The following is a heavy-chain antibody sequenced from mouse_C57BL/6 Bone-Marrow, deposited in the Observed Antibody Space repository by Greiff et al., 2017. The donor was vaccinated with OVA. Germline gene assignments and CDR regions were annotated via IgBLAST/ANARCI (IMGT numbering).Heavy chain of an antibody. Sequence: VQLQQSGAELVRPGASVKLSCTASGFNIKDDYMHWVKQRPEQGLEWIGWIDPENGDTEYASKFQGKATITADTSSNTAYLQLSSLTSEDTAVYYCTTPADYGFAYWGQGTLVTVSA. V-gene: IGHV14-4*01. D-gene: IGHD2-4*01. J-gene: IGHJ3*01. CDR1: GFNIKDDY. CDR2: IDPENGDT. CDR3: TTPADYGFAY.